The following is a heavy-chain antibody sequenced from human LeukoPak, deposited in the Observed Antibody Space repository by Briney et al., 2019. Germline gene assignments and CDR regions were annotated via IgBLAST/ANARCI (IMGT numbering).Heavy chain of an antibody. Sequence: ASVKVSCKASGYTFTSYGISWVRHAPGQGLEWMGWISAYNGNTNYAQKLQDRVTMTTDTSTNTAYMELRSLRSDDPAVYYCARDTGYSSGWSPDDAFDIWGQGTMVTVSS. J-gene: IGHJ3*02. CDR1: GYTFTSYG. V-gene: IGHV1-18*01. CDR3: ARDTGYSSGWSPDDAFDI. CDR2: ISAYNGNT. D-gene: IGHD6-19*01.